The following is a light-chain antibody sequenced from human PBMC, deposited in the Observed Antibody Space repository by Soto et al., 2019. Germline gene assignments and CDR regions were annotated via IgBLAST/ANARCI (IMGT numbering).Light chain of an antibody. CDR2: GNS. CDR1: SSNIGAGYD. CDR3: QSYDSSRHVV. J-gene: IGLJ2*01. V-gene: IGLV1-40*01. Sequence: QSVLTQPPSVSGAPGQRVTISCTGSSSNIGAGYDVHWYQQLPGTAPKLLIYGNSNRPSGVPDRFSGSKSGTSASLAITGLQAADEADYYFQSYDSSRHVVFGGGTKLTVL.